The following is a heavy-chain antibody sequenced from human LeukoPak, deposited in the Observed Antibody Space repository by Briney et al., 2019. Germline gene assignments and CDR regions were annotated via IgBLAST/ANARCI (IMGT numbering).Heavy chain of an antibody. CDR2: ISTYNGNT. CDR3: ARGRSALRPPIDY. CDR1: GYTFINYD. J-gene: IGHJ4*02. Sequence: ASVRVSCKAAGYTFINYDFSWVRQAPGQGVEWMGWISTYNGNTNYAQKLQGRVTMTTDTSTNTAYMELRSLRSHDTAVYYCARGRSALRPPIDYWGQGTLVTVSS. V-gene: IGHV1-18*01. D-gene: IGHD5/OR15-5a*01.